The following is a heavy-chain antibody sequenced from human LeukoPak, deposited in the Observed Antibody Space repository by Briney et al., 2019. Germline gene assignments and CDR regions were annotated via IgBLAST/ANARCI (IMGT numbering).Heavy chain of an antibody. CDR2: ICTSWST. Sequence: SETLSLTCTVSGGSISSGSYYWSWIRQPAGKGLEWIGRICTSWSTNYNPSLKSRDTISVDTSKNQFSLKLSSVTAADTAVYYCARENSFNWFDPWGQGTLVTVSS. CDR3: ARENSFNWFDP. CDR1: GGSISSGSYY. D-gene: IGHD4-11*01. V-gene: IGHV4-61*02. J-gene: IGHJ5*02.